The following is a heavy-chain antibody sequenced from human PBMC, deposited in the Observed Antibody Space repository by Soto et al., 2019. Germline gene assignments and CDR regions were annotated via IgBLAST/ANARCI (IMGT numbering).Heavy chain of an antibody. J-gene: IGHJ4*02. CDR2: IYYSGST. CDR3: ATAYSSGWYIFDY. CDR1: GGSISSYY. V-gene: IGHV4-59*01. D-gene: IGHD6-19*01. Sequence: LSLTCTVSGGSISSYYWSWIRQPPGKGLEWIGYIYYSGSTNYNPSLKSRVTISVDTSKNQFSLKLSSVTAADTAVYYCATAYSSGWYIFDYWGQGTLVTVSS.